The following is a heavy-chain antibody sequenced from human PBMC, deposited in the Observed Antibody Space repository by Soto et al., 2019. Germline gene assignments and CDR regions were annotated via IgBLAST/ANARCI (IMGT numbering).Heavy chain of an antibody. CDR3: ARAQGGGATYPVY. CDR2: IYYSGRT. D-gene: IGHD1-26*01. J-gene: IGHJ4*02. CDR1: GGSISSYY. Sequence: QVQLQESGPGLVKPSETLSLTCTVSGGSISSYYWSWIRQPPGKGLDWIGYIYYSGRTNYNPSLKRRVTISVDKPKNQFSLKLSSVTAADTAVYYCARAQGGGATYPVYWGQGTLVTVSS. V-gene: IGHV4-59*01.